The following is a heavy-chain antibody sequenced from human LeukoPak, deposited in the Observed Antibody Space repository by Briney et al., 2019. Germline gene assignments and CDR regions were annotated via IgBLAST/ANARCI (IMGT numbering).Heavy chain of an antibody. Sequence: PGGSLRLSCAASGFTFDDYAMHWVRQAPGKGLEWVSGISWNSGSIGYADSVKGRFTISRDNAKNSLYLQMNSLRAEDTALYYCAKGLNGDYATFDPWGQGTLVTVSS. J-gene: IGHJ5*02. D-gene: IGHD4-17*01. CDR2: ISWNSGSI. CDR1: GFTFDDYA. CDR3: AKGLNGDYATFDP. V-gene: IGHV3-9*01.